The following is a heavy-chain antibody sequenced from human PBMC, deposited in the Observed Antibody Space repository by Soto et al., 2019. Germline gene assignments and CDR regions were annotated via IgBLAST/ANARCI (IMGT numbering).Heavy chain of an antibody. CDR2: IDYSGST. V-gene: IGHV4-61*01. J-gene: IGHJ4*02. D-gene: IGHD1-26*01. Sequence: ETLSLTCTVSGGSISSSISRYYWSWVRQSPGKGLEWIGYIDYSGSTSYNPSLKGRVSISVDTSKNQFSLKLSSATAADTAVYYCARQIVGATFDFWGQGILVTVSS. CDR1: GGSISSSISRYY. CDR3: ARQIVGATFDF.